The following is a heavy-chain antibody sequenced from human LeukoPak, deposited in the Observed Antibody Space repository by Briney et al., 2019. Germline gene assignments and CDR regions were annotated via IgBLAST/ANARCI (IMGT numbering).Heavy chain of an antibody. D-gene: IGHD3-22*01. CDR2: IYYSGST. CDR3: ARRYDSSGMRGYFDY. J-gene: IGHJ4*02. CDR1: GGSISSYY. Sequence: SETLSLTCTVSGGSISSYYWSWIRQPPGKGLEWIGYIYYSGSTNYNPSLKSRVTISVDTSKNQFSLKLSSVTAADTAVYYCARRYDSSGMRGYFDYWGQGTLVTVSS. V-gene: IGHV4-59*08.